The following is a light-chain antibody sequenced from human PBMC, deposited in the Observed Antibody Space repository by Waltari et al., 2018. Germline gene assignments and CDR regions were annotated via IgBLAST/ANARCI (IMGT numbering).Light chain of an antibody. CDR1: QTVGSD. J-gene: IGKJ4*01. CDR3: QQYNEWPPLT. V-gene: IGKV3-15*01. Sequence: EIVMTQSPVTLSVSPGERATLSCWASQTVGSDLAWYQQKPGQPPRLLIYGASTRATDIPARFSVHGSGTEFTLTISGLQSEDFAVYYCQQYNEWPPLTFGGGTKVDIK. CDR2: GAS.